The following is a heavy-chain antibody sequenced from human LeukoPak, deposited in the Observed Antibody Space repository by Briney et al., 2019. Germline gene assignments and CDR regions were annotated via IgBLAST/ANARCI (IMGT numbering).Heavy chain of an antibody. J-gene: IGHJ5*02. D-gene: IGHD6-6*01. V-gene: IGHV4-39*07. CDR3: ARASSSWSRTWFDP. Sequence: SETLSLTCTVSGGSISSDGYYWAWIRQPPGKGLEWIGNIYYSGTTFYNPSLKSRVTMSVDTSKNQFSLKLSSVTAADTAVYYCARASSSWSRTWFDPWGQGTLVTASS. CDR1: GGSISSDGYY. CDR2: IYYSGTT.